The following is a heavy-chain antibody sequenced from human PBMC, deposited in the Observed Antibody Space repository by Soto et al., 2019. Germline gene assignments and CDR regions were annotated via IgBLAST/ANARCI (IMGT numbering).Heavy chain of an antibody. CDR2: IKQDGSEK. Sequence: GGSLRLSCAASGFTFSSYWMSWVRQAPGKGLEWVANIKQDGSEKYYVDSVKGRFTISRDNAKNSLYLQMNSLRAEDTAVYYCARDLSWVGDDAFDIWGQGTMVTVSS. CDR1: GFTFSSYW. CDR3: ARDLSWVGDDAFDI. J-gene: IGHJ3*02. D-gene: IGHD1-26*01. V-gene: IGHV3-7*01.